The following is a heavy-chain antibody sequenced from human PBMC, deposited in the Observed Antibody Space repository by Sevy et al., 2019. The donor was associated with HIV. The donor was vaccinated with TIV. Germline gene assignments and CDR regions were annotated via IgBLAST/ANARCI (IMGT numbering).Heavy chain of an antibody. CDR1: GFTFSSYW. J-gene: IGHJ6*03. CDR3: ARDGYCSSTSCYMLPRKYYYYYYMDV. CDR2: IKQDGSEK. V-gene: IGHV3-7*03. Sequence: GGSLRLSCAASGFTFSSYWMSWVRQAPGKGVEWVANIKQDGSEKYYVDSVKGRFTISRDNAKNSLYLQMNSLRAEDTAVYYCARDGYCSSTSCYMLPRKYYYYYYMDVWGKGTTVTVSS. D-gene: IGHD2-2*03.